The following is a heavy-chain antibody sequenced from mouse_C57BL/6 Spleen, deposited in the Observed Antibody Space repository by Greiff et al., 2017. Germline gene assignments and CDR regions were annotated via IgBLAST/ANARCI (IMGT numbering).Heavy chain of an antibody. CDR1: GYTFTSYW. Sequence: VQLQQPGAELVKPGASVKLSCKASGYTFTSYWMHWVKQRPGRGLGWIGRIDPNSGGTKYNEKFKGKATLTVDKPSSTAYMQLSSLTSEDSAVYYCASYDYDGWAMDYWGQGTSVTVSS. CDR3: ASYDYDGWAMDY. V-gene: IGHV1-72*01. D-gene: IGHD2-4*01. CDR2: IDPNSGGT. J-gene: IGHJ4*01.